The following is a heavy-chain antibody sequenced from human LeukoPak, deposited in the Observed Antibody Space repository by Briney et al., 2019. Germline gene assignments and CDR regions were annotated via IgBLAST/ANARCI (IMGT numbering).Heavy chain of an antibody. V-gene: IGHV4-34*01. CDR3: ARGDNVLRFLEVDAFDI. Sequence: SETLSLTCVVYGGSFSSYYWSWIRQPPGKRLEWIGEINYSGSTDYNPSLKSRVTISVDTSKNQFSLRLSSVTAADTAVYYCARGDNVLRFLEVDAFDIWGQGTMVTV. CDR1: GGSFSSYY. CDR2: INYSGST. D-gene: IGHD3-3*01. J-gene: IGHJ3*02.